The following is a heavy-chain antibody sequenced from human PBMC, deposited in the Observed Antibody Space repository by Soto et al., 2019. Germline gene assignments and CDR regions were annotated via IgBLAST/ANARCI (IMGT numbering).Heavy chain of an antibody. D-gene: IGHD3-10*01. CDR1: GGSISSDGNY. Sequence: QVQLQESGPGLVKSSQTLSLTCTVSGGSISSDGNYWSWIRQQPGKGLEWIGYIYYSGSTNYNPSLKSRVTISVDTSKNQFSLKLNSVTAADTAVYYCASARMFRGIISYYGMDVWGQGTTVTVSS. CDR3: ASARMFRGIISYYGMDV. V-gene: IGHV4-31*03. CDR2: IYYSGST. J-gene: IGHJ6*02.